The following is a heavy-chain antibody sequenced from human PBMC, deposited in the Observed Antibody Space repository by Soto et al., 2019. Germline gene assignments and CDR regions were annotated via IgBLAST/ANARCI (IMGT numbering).Heavy chain of an antibody. CDR1: GFFISSGNY. J-gene: IGHJ3*01. D-gene: IGHD2-15*01. V-gene: IGHV4-38-2*01. CDR3: ARARWYDAFDV. Sequence: SETLSLTCAVSGFFISSGNYWGWIRKPPGKGLEWIGSIFHGGNTYYNPSLKSRVTISVDMSKDQFSLKLNSVTAADTAVYYCARARWYDAFDVWGQGTVVTVSS. CDR2: IFHGGNT.